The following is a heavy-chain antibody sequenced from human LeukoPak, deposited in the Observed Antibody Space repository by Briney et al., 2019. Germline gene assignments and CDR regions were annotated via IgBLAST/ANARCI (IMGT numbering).Heavy chain of an antibody. CDR1: GFTVSSNY. D-gene: IGHD6-6*01. Sequence: GGSLRLSCAASGFTVSSNYMSWVRQAPGKGLEWVSVIYSGGSTYYADSVKGRFTISRDNSKNTLYLQMNSLRAEDTAVYYCASIAARPWAFDIWGQGTMVTVSS. V-gene: IGHV3-53*01. CDR2: IYSGGST. J-gene: IGHJ3*02. CDR3: ASIAARPWAFDI.